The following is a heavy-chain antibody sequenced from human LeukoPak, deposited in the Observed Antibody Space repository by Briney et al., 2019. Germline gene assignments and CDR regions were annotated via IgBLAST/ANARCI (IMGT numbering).Heavy chain of an antibody. J-gene: IGHJ4*02. D-gene: IGHD3-22*01. CDR1: GGSISRDPYY. Sequence: KPSGTLSLTCTASGGSISRDPYYWTWLRQSPGKGLEWLGHIFDSGTTYYNPSLKSRLSISLDTPKNQFSLKLTSVTAADTAVYYCARDPQRSHYYDSSGFEGDYWGQGTLVTVSS. CDR3: ARDPQRSHYYDSSGFEGDY. V-gene: IGHV4-30-4*01. CDR2: IFDSGTT.